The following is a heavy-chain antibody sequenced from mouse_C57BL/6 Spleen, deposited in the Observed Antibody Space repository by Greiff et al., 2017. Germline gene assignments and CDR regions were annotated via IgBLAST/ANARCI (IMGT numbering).Heavy chain of an antibody. Sequence: VQLQQSGAELVMPGASVKLSCKASGYTFTSYWMHWVKQRPGQGLEWIGEIDPSDSYTNYNQKFKGKSTLTVDKSSSTAYMQLSSLTSEDSAVYYCARSYYYGSSDWYFDVWGTGTTVTVFS. CDR1: GYTFTSYW. CDR2: IDPSDSYT. V-gene: IGHV1-69*01. CDR3: ARSYYYGSSDWYFDV. J-gene: IGHJ1*03. D-gene: IGHD1-1*01.